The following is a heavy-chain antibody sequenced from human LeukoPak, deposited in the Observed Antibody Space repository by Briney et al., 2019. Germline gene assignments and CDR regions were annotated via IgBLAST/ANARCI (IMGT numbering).Heavy chain of an antibody. CDR1: GGSISSSSYY. J-gene: IGHJ6*03. CDR3: ARHVYCGGNCYRDDYYYYIDV. D-gene: IGHD2-21*01. CDR2: IYYSGSA. V-gene: IGHV4-39*01. Sequence: SETLSLTCTVSGGSISSSSYYWGWIRQPPGKGLEWIGSIYYSGSAYHSPSLKSRVTISVDRSKNQFSLKLYSVTAADSAVYYCARHVYCGGNCYRDDYYYYIDVWGTGTTVTVSS.